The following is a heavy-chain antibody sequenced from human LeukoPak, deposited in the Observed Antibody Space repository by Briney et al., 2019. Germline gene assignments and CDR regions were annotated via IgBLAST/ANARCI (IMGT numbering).Heavy chain of an antibody. CDR1: GFTFSSYS. CDR2: ISSSSSYI. CDR3: ARRYSTSSVEDFDY. V-gene: IGHV3-21*01. D-gene: IGHD6-6*01. J-gene: IGHJ4*02. Sequence: GGSLRLSCAASGFTFSSYSMNWARQAPGKGLEWVSSISSSSSYIYYADSVKGRFTISRDNAKNSLYLQMNSLRAEDTAVYYCARRYSTSSVEDFDYWGQGTLVTVSS.